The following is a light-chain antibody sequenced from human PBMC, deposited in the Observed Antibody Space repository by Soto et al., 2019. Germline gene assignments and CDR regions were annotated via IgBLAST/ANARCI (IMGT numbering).Light chain of an antibody. CDR1: QSVRGS. CDR3: QLRRNWPPEVT. CDR2: DAS. J-gene: IGKJ5*01. V-gene: IGKV3-11*01. Sequence: EIVVTQSPATLSLSPRERATLSCRASQSVRGSLAWYQQKHGQPPRLLIYDASNRATGIPARFGGSGSRTDFTLTITSLEPEDFALYYCQLRRNWPPEVTFGQGTRLEIK.